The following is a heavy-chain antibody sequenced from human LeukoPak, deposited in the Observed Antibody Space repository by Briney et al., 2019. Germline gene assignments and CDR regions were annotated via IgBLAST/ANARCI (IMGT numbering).Heavy chain of an antibody. J-gene: IGHJ5*02. CDR1: GGTFSSYA. CDR3: ARGDIGYYGSGSYSWFDP. CDR2: IIPIFGTA. Sequence: ASVKVSCKASGGTFSSYAISWVRQAPGQGLEWMGGIIPIFGTANYAQKFQGRVTITTDESTSTAYMELSSLRSEDTAVYYCARGDIGYYGSGSYSWFDPWGQGTLVTVSS. D-gene: IGHD3-10*01. V-gene: IGHV1-69*05.